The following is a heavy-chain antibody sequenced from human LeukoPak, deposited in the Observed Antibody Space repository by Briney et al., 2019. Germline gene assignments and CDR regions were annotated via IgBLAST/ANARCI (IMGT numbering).Heavy chain of an antibody. J-gene: IGHJ4*02. D-gene: IGHD4-23*01. Sequence: GGSLRLSCAASGFTFSSYSMNWVRQAPGKGLEWVSSISSSSSYIYYADSVKGRFTISRDNAKNSLYLQMNSLRAEDTAVYYCAREQDYGGNSGFDYWGQGALVTVSS. CDR1: GFTFSSYS. CDR3: AREQDYGGNSGFDY. V-gene: IGHV3-21*01. CDR2: ISSSSSYI.